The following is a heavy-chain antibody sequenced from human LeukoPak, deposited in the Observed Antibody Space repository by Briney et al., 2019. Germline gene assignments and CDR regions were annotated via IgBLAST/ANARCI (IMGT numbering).Heavy chain of an antibody. CDR2: ISGNGGKT. V-gene: IGHV3-23*01. CDR3: AKERSSGWPFDY. J-gene: IGHJ4*02. D-gene: IGHD6-19*01. CDR1: GFTFSSYA. Sequence: PGGSLRLSCAALASGFTFSSYAMSWVRQAPGKGLEWVSGISGNGGKTHYADSVKGRFTISRDNSKNTLYLQVNSLRADDTAVYYCAKERSSGWPFDYWGQGTLVTVSS.